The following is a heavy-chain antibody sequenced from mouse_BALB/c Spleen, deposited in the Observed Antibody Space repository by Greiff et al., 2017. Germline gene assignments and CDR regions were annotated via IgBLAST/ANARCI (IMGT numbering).Heavy chain of an antibody. Sequence: QVQLQQSGPDLVAPSQSLSITCTVSGFSLTSYGVHWVRQPPGKGLEWLVVIWSDGSTTYNSALKSRLSISKDNSKSQVFLKMNSLQTDDTAMYYCARQGFYYGSYAMDYWGQGTSVTVSS. J-gene: IGHJ4*01. D-gene: IGHD1-2*01. CDR1: GFSLTSYG. CDR3: ARQGFYYGSYAMDY. CDR2: IWSDGST. V-gene: IGHV2-6-2*01.